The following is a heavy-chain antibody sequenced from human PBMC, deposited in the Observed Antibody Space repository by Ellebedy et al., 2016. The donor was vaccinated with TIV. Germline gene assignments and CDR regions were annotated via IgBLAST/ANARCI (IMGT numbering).Heavy chain of an antibody. CDR3: ARILRGGSNGDYFDY. Sequence: MPSETLSLTCSVSGGSISSSSYFWGWIRQPPGKGLEWIGTIYYSGNTFYNPSPSGRVTISVDTSKNQFSLTLSSVTAADTAVYYCARILRGGSNGDYFDYWGQGTQVTASS. D-gene: IGHD3-3*01. CDR2: IYYSGNT. J-gene: IGHJ4*02. CDR1: GGSISSSSYF. V-gene: IGHV4-39*07.